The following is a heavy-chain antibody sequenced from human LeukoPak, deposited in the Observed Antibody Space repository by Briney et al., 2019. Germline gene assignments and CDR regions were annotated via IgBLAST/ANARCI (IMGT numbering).Heavy chain of an antibody. D-gene: IGHD2-21*01. J-gene: IGHJ4*02. CDR1: GGSFSGYY. CDR2: INHSGST. V-gene: IGHV4-34*01. Sequence: SETLSLTCAVYGGSFSGYYWSWIRQPPGKGLEWIGEINHSGSTNYNPSLKSRVTISVDTSKNQFSLKLSSVTAADTAVYYCASTVGVAYFDYWGQGTLVTVSS. CDR3: ASTVGVAYFDY.